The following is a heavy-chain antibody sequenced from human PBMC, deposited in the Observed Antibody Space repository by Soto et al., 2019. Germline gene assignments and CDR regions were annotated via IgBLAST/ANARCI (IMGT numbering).Heavy chain of an antibody. Sequence: QVQLQESGPGLVKPSETLSLTCTVSGGSISSYYWSWIRQPPGKGLEWIGYIYYSGSTNYNPSLKSRVTISVDTSKNQFSLKLSSVTAADTAVYYCARGGDGYNWDYYGMDVCGQGTTVTVSS. D-gene: IGHD5-12*01. CDR1: GGSISSYY. CDR2: IYYSGST. J-gene: IGHJ6*02. V-gene: IGHV4-59*08. CDR3: ARGGDGYNWDYYGMDV.